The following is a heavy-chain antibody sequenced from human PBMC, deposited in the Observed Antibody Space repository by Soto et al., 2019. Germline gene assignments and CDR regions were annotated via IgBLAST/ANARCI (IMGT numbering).Heavy chain of an antibody. V-gene: IGHV4-34*01. CDR3: ARSQRQQLVRRNWFDS. D-gene: IGHD6-13*01. CDR2: INDSGSN. Sequence: PSETLSLTCAVYGGSFSNYYWSWIRQPPGKGLEWIGEINDSGSNNYNPSLKSRVTISVDTSKNQFSLKLNSVTAADTAVYYCARSQRQQLVRRNWFDSWGQGSLVTVSS. J-gene: IGHJ5*01. CDR1: GGSFSNYY.